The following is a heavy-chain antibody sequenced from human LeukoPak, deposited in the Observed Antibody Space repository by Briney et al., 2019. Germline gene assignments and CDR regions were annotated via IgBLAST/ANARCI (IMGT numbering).Heavy chain of an antibody. CDR1: GFTFDTHA. D-gene: IGHD3-10*01. CDR3: AKDRPNFYETSGAYYKPKGDF. CDR2: VTSSGRTP. V-gene: IGHV3-23*01. J-gene: IGHJ4*02. Sequence: AGGSLRLSCEASGFTFDTHAMSWVRQAPEKGLEWVASVTSSGRTPYYADSVRGRFTISRDNSKNTLYLQMNSLRSEDTAVYYCAKDRPNFYETSGAYYKPKGDFWGQGSLVTVSS.